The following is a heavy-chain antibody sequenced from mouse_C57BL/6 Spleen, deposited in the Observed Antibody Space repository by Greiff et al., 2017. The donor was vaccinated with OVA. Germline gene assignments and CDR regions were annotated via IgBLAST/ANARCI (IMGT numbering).Heavy chain of an antibody. CDR1: GYTFTSYW. CDR2: IDPSDSST. D-gene: IGHD2-4*01. J-gene: IGHJ2*01. CDR3: ARDYYDYFDD. V-gene: IGHV1-69*01. Sequence: QVQLKQPGAELVMPGASVKLSCKASGYTFTSYWMHWVKQRPGQGLEWIGEIDPSDSSTNYNQKFKGKSTLTVDKSSSTAYMQLSSLTSEDSAVYYGARDYYDYFDDWGQGTTLTVSS.